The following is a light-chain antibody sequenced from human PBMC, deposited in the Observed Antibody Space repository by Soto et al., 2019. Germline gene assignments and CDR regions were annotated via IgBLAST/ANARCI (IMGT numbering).Light chain of an antibody. CDR2: GAS. Sequence: DIQITQFPSTPSASFGGRVTITFPESQSISIYLNWYQLKPGKAPNLLMYGASYLESGVPTRLSGSGSGTDLTLTISSLQPEDFAIYYCQQTYTTPEITFGQGTRLEIK. CDR1: QSISIY. J-gene: IGKJ5*01. V-gene: IGKV1-39*01. CDR3: QQTYTTPEIT.